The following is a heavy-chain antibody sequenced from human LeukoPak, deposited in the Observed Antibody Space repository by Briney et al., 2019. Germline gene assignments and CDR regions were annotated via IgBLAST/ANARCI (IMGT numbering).Heavy chain of an antibody. Sequence: PSETLSLTCAVYGVSFSGYYWSWIRQPPGKGLEWIGEINHSGSTNYNPSLKSRVTISVDTSKNQFSLKLSSVTAADTAVYYCARRSEPPRYSSSRTPYFDYWGQGTLVTVSS. V-gene: IGHV4-34*01. D-gene: IGHD6-13*01. CDR2: INHSGST. CDR3: ARRSEPPRYSSSRTPYFDY. J-gene: IGHJ4*02. CDR1: GVSFSGYY.